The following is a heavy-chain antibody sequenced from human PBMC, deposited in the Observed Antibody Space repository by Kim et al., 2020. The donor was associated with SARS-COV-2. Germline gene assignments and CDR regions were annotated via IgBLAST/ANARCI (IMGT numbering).Heavy chain of an antibody. Sequence: SETLSLTCAVYGGSFSGYYWSWIRQPPGKGLEWIGEINHSGSTNYNPSLKSRVTISVDTSKNQFSLKLSSVTAADTAVYYCARVPRPYTIFGVAPGRFDP. J-gene: IGHJ5*02. CDR3: ARVPRPYTIFGVAPGRFDP. CDR1: GGSFSGYY. D-gene: IGHD3-3*01. CDR2: INHSGST. V-gene: IGHV4-34*01.